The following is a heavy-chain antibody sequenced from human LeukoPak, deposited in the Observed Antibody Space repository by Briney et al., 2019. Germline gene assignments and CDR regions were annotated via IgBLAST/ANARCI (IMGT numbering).Heavy chain of an antibody. CDR1: GYTFTSYG. D-gene: IGHD3-3*01. Sequence: ASVKVSCKASGYTFTSYGISWVRQAPGQGLEWMGWISAYNGNTNYAQKLQGRVTMTTDTSTSTAYMELRSLRSDDTAVYYCARVEPFYDFWSGILVYWGQGTLVTVSS. J-gene: IGHJ4*02. CDR2: ISAYNGNT. CDR3: ARVEPFYDFWSGILVY. V-gene: IGHV1-18*01.